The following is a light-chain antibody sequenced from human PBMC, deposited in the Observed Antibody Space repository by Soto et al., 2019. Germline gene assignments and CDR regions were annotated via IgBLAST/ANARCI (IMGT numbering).Light chain of an antibody. CDR1: QSVSSTL. J-gene: IGKJ1*01. CDR2: GVS. Sequence: ELVLTQSPVALSLSSGEGATLSCRASQSVSSTLVTWYQQKPGQAPRLLIYGVSSRATGIPDRFSGSGSGTDFTLTISRVEPEDFAVYFCQHYGDSSWTFGQGTRVEIK. CDR3: QHYGDSSWT. V-gene: IGKV3-20*01.